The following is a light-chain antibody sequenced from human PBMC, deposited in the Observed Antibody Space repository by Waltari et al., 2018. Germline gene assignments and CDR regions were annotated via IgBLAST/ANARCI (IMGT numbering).Light chain of an antibody. CDR3: SSYAGSNNVV. J-gene: IGLJ2*01. Sequence: QSALTQPPSASGSPGQSVTISCTGTSRDVGGSNYVYWYQQHPGKAPKLMIYEVSKRPSGVPDRFSGSKSGNTAALPVSGLQAEDEADYYCSSYAGSNNVVFGGGTKLTVL. CDR1: SRDVGGSNY. V-gene: IGLV2-8*01. CDR2: EVS.